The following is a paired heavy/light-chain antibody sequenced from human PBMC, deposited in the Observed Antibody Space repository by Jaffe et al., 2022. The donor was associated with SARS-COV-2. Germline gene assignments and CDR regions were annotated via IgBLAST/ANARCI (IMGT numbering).Light chain of an antibody. CDR3: QQDYTTPYT. J-gene: IGKJ2*01. V-gene: IGKV4-1*01. CDR2: WAS. Sequence: DIVLTQSPDSLAVSLGERATINCKSSQSVLSSSNNKNFLAWYLQKPGQPPKLLIYWASTRESGVPDRFTGSGSGTDFTLTISSLQAEDVAVYYCQQDYTTPYTFGQGTKVEIK. CDR1: QSVLSSSNNKNF.
Heavy chain of an antibody. CDR3: VRARVGAYSRSSFFRRAYYYYGMDV. V-gene: IGHV4-34*01. J-gene: IGHJ6*02. CDR1: GGSFSDYY. CDR2: INHSGST. D-gene: IGHD6-6*01. Sequence: QVQLQQWGAGLLKSSETLSLTCGVYGGSFSDYYWNWIRQPPGKGLEWIGEINHSGSTNYNPSLKSRVTISVDTSKNQISLKLSSVTAADTAVYYCVRARVGAYSRSSFFRRAYYYYGMDVWGQGTTVTVSS.